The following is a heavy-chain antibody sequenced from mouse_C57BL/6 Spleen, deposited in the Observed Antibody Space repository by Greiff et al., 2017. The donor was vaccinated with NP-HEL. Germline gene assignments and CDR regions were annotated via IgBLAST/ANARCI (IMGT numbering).Heavy chain of an antibody. Sequence: QVQLQQPGAELVMPGASVKLSCKASGYTFTSYWMHWVKQRPGQGLEWIGEIDPSDSYTNYNQKFKGKSTLTVDKSSSTAYMQLSSLTSEDSAVYYCARRNLGYYGYAMDYWGQGTSVTVSS. CDR3: ARRNLGYYGYAMDY. D-gene: IGHD2-1*01. CDR2: IDPSDSYT. V-gene: IGHV1-69*01. CDR1: GYTFTSYW. J-gene: IGHJ4*01.